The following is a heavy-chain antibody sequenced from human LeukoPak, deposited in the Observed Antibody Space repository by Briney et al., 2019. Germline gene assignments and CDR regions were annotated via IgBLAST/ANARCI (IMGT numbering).Heavy chain of an antibody. J-gene: IGHJ4*02. CDR3: AKVDFSILDYDILTGGYFDY. CDR2: INAGNGNT. Sequence: ASVKVSCKASGYTFTSYAMHWVRQAPGQRLEWMGWINAGNGNTKYSQKFQGRVTITRDTSASTAYMELSSLRAEDTAVYYCAKVDFSILDYDILTGGYFDYWGQGTLVTVSS. V-gene: IGHV1-3*01. CDR1: GYTFTSYA. D-gene: IGHD3-9*01.